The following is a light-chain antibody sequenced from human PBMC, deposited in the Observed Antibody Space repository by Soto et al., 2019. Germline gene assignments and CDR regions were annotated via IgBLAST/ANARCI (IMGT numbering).Light chain of an antibody. J-gene: IGKJ1*01. CDR2: HAS. Sequence: EIVLTQSPATLSLSPGERATLSCRASQSVSRYLACYQQKPGQAPRLLIYHASNRATGIPARFSGSGSGTDFTLTISSLEPEDFAIYYCQHHSNWLWTFGQGTKV. CDR1: QSVSRY. V-gene: IGKV3-11*01. CDR3: QHHSNWLWT.